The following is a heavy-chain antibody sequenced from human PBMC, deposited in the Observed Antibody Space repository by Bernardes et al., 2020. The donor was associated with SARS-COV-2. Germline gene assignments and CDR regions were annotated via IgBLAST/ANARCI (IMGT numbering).Heavy chain of an antibody. CDR3: ARHPLGILSGWTYYFDY. CDR2: IYPGDSDT. Sequence: GASLKSSGMGSGFTFTNYWIGWVRQMPGKGLEWVGIIYPGDSDTRYNPSFQGQVTISADKSISTAYLQWSSLKASDTAMYYCARHPLGILSGWTYYFDYWGQGTLVSVSS. V-gene: IGHV5-51*01. D-gene: IGHD7-27*01. J-gene: IGHJ4*02. CDR1: GFTFTNYW.